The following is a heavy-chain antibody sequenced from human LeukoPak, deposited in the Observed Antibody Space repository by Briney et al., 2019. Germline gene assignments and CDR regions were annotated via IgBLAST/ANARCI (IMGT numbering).Heavy chain of an antibody. D-gene: IGHD3-22*01. V-gene: IGHV1-69*04. CDR2: IIPIFGIA. CDR3: ARDPAPYDSGGPPLE. CDR1: GGTFSSYA. J-gene: IGHJ4*02. Sequence: ASVKVSCKASGGTFSSYAISWVRQAPGQGLEWMGRIIPIFGIANYAQKFQGRVTITADKSTSTAYMELSSLRSEDTAVYYCARDPAPYDSGGPPLEWGQGTLVTVSS.